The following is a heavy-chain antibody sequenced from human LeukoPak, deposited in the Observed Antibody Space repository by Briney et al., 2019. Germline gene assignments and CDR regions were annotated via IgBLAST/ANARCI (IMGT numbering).Heavy chain of an antibody. Sequence: PEGSLRLSCAASGFTFSTYWMHWVRQIPGEGLVWVSRIRPDGSTTAYADSVRGRFTISRDNARNTLYLQLTSLGAEDTAIYYCARVSSLWAFDYWGQGTLVTVSS. V-gene: IGHV3-74*01. CDR2: IRPDGSTT. D-gene: IGHD2-21*01. J-gene: IGHJ4*02. CDR1: GFTFSTYW. CDR3: ARVSSLWAFDY.